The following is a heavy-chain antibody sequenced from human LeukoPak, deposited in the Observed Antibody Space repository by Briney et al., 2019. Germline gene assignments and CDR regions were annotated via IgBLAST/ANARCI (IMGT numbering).Heavy chain of an antibody. CDR1: GYTFTSYG. CDR2: INPNSGGT. CDR3: ASLYSDILTGPVDY. D-gene: IGHD3-9*01. J-gene: IGHJ4*02. Sequence: RASVKVSCKASGYTFTSYGISWVRQAPGQGLEWMGWINPNSGGTNYAQKFQGRVTMTRDTSISTAYMELSRLRSDDTAVYYCASLYSDILTGPVDYWGQGTLVTVSS. V-gene: IGHV1-2*02.